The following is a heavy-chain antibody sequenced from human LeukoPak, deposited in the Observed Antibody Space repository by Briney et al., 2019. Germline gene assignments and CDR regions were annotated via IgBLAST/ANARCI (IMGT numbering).Heavy chain of an antibody. CDR2: IWYDGSNK. CDR1: GFTFNDYG. Sequence: GGSLRLSCAASGFTFNDYGMHWVRQAPGKGLEWVAFIWYDGSNKYYADSVKGRFTISRDNSKNTLYLQMNSLRAEDTAVYYCARQYYDFWSGYYLNYYYYMDVWGKGTTVTVSS. D-gene: IGHD3-3*01. V-gene: IGHV3-33*01. J-gene: IGHJ6*03. CDR3: ARQYYDFWSGYYLNYYYYMDV.